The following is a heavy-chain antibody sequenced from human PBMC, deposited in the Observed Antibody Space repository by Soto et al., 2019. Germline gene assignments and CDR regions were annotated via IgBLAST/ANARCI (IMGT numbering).Heavy chain of an antibody. D-gene: IGHD3-22*01. CDR1: GYTFTSYY. Sequence: ASVKVSCKASGYTFTSYYMHWVRQAPGQGLEWMGIINPSGGSTSYAQKFQGRVTMTRDTSTSTVYMELSSLRSEDTAVYYCARDPGAEDYDSSLYYYYGMDVWGQGTTVTVSS. V-gene: IGHV1-46*01. J-gene: IGHJ6*02. CDR3: ARDPGAEDYDSSLYYYYGMDV. CDR2: INPSGGST.